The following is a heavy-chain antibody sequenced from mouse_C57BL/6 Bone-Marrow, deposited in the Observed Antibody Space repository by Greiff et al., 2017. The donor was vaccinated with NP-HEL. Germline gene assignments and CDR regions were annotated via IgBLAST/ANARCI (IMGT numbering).Heavy chain of an antibody. CDR3: TTGPYYYGSSYDWYFDV. Sequence: VQLQQPGAELVRPGASVKLSCTASGFNIKDYYMHWVKQRPEQGLEWIGRIDPEDGDTEYAPKFQGKATMTADTSSNTAYLQLSSLTSEDTAVYYCTTGPYYYGSSYDWYFDVWGTGTTVTVSS. CDR2: IDPEDGDT. J-gene: IGHJ1*03. CDR1: GFNIKDYY. D-gene: IGHD1-1*01. V-gene: IGHV14-1*01.